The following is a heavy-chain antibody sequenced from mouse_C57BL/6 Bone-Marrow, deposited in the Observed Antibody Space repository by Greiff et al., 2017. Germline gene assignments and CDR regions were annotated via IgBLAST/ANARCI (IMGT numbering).Heavy chain of an antibody. CDR3: TGKLGRGSYFDY. D-gene: IGHD4-1*01. CDR1: GFTFSNYW. V-gene: IGHV6-3*01. J-gene: IGHJ2*01. CDR2: IRLKSDNYAT. Sequence: EVQGVESGGGLVQPGGSMKLSCVASGFTFSNYWMNWVRQSPEKGLEWVAQIRLKSDNYATHYAESVKGRFTISRDDSKSSVYLQMNNVRAEDTGIYYCTGKLGRGSYFDYWGQGTTLTVSS.